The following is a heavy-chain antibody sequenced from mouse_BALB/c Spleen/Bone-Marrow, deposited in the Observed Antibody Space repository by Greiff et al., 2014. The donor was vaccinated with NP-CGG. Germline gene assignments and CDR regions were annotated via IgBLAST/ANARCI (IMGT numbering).Heavy chain of an antibody. D-gene: IGHD2-2*01. J-gene: IGHJ4*01. V-gene: IGHV1-69*02. CDR1: GYTFTNFW. CDR2: IYPSDSYT. CDR3: TRWLPYAMDY. Sequence: VKLVESGAELVRPGASVKLSCKASGYTFTNFWINWVKQWPGQGLEWIGNIYPSDSYTNYNQKFKDKATLTVDKSSSTAYMQLSSPTSEDSAVYYCTRWLPYAMDYWVKEPQSPSPQ.